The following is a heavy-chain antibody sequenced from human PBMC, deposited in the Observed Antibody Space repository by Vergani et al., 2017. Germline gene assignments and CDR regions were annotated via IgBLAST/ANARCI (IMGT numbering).Heavy chain of an antibody. CDR2: ISAYNGNT. CDR1: GYTFTSYG. J-gene: IGHJ5*02. V-gene: IGHV1-18*01. CDR3: AREEVGXCSSTSCPGNWFDP. D-gene: IGHD2-2*03. Sequence: QVQLVQSGAEVKKPGASVKVSCKASGYTFTSYGISWVRQAPGQGLEWMGWISAYNGNTNYAQKLQGRVTMTTDTSTSTAYMELRSLRSDDTAVYYCAREEVGXCSSTSCPGNWFDPWGQGTLVTVSS.